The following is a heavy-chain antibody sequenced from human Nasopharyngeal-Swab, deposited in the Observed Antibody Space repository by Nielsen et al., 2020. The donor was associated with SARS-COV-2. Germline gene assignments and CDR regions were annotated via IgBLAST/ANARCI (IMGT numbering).Heavy chain of an antibody. Sequence: GFLRLPCTASGFTFGDYAMSWVRQAPGRGLEWVGFIRSKAYGGTTEYAASVKGRFTISRDDSKSIAYLQMNSLKTEDTAVYYCTRDGYSYGPYYFDYWGQGTLVTVSS. CDR3: TRDGYSYGPYYFDY. V-gene: IGHV3-49*04. CDR1: GFTFGDYA. D-gene: IGHD5-18*01. CDR2: IRSKAYGGTT. J-gene: IGHJ4*02.